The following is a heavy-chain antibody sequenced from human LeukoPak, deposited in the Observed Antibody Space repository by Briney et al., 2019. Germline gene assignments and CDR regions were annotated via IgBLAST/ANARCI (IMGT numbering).Heavy chain of an antibody. J-gene: IGHJ4*02. Sequence: GGSLRLSCAASGFTFSSYAMTWVRQAPGKGLEWVSTISAGGGTIFYAGSVKGRFTISRDNSKNTLYLQLSSLRAEDTAVYYCAKNGPPIYCTGTNCPFDQWGQGTLVTVSS. CDR3: AKNGPPIYCTGTNCPFDQ. V-gene: IGHV3-23*01. D-gene: IGHD2-2*01. CDR2: ISAGGGTI. CDR1: GFTFSSYA.